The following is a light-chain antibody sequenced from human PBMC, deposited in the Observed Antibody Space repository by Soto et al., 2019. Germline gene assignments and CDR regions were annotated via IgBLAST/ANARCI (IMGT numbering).Light chain of an antibody. Sequence: IVLTQSPGTLSLSPGEGATLSCRASQSIPSSYSAWYQQKPGQAPRLLIYTASSRATGIPARFTGSGSGTDFTLTISGLEPEYGAVYYCQQYGSSRLTFGQGTKVEF. CDR2: TAS. J-gene: IGKJ1*01. V-gene: IGKV3-20*01. CDR3: QQYGSSRLT. CDR1: QSIPSSY.